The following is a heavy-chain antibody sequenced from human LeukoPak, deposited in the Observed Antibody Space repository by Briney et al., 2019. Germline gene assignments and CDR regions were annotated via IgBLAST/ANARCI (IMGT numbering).Heavy chain of an antibody. Sequence: GGSLRLSCAASGFTFSSYTMNWVRQAPGKGLEWVSSITSSSSHMYYADSVKGRFTISRDNAKNSLFLQMNSLRAEDTAVYYCARLRGYYFDYWGQGTLVTVSS. D-gene: IGHD3-22*01. CDR2: ITSSSSHM. CDR3: ARLRGYYFDY. V-gene: IGHV3-21*01. J-gene: IGHJ4*02. CDR1: GFTFSSYT.